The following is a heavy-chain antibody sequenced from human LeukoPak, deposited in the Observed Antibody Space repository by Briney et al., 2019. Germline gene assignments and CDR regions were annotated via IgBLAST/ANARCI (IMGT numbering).Heavy chain of an antibody. J-gene: IGHJ5*02. CDR2: IYYSGST. V-gene: IGHV4-31*03. CDR1: GGSISSGGYY. CDR3: ARAYSSWYSPSANNWFDP. D-gene: IGHD6-13*01. Sequence: SETLSLTCTVSGGSISSGGYYWSWIRQHPGKGQEWIGYIYYSGSTYYNPSLKSRVTISVDTSKNQFSLKLSSVTAADTAVYYCARAYSSWYSPSANNWFDPWGQGTLVTVSS.